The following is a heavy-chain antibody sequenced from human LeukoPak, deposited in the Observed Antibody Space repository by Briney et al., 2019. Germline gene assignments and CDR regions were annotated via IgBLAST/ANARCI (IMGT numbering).Heavy chain of an antibody. Sequence: SETLSLTCAVYGGSFSGYYWSWIRQPPGKGLEWIGEINHSGSTNYNPSLKSRVTISVDTSKNQFSLKLSSVTAADTAVYYCARGGTWIQLWPLPFDYWGQGTLVTVSS. CDR2: INHSGST. J-gene: IGHJ4*02. CDR1: GGSFSGYY. CDR3: ARGGTWIQLWPLPFDY. V-gene: IGHV4-34*01. D-gene: IGHD5-18*01.